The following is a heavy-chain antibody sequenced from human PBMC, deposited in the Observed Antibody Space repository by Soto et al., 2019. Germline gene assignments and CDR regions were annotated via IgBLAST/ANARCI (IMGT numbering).Heavy chain of an antibody. CDR2: ISAYNGNT. D-gene: IGHD1-26*01. J-gene: IGHJ4*02. CDR3: ARGQLLVGAGYYFDY. Sequence: ASVKVSCKASGYTFTSYGISWVRQAPGQGLEWMGWISAYNGNTNYAQKLQGRVTMTTDTSTSTAYMELRSLRSDDTAVYYCARGQLLVGAGYYFDYWGQGTLVTVSS. CDR1: GYTFTSYG. V-gene: IGHV1-18*01.